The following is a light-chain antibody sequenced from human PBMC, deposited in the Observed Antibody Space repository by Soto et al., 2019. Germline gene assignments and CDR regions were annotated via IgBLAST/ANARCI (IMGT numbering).Light chain of an antibody. CDR2: GAS. V-gene: IGKV3-15*01. Sequence: EIVMTQSPATLSVSPGERATLSCRASQSVSSNLAWYQQQPGQPPRLLIYGASTRATGIPARFSGSGSGTEFTLTISSLQSEDFAVYYCQQYNTLLGTFGPGTKVDI. CDR1: QSVSSN. CDR3: QQYNTLLGT. J-gene: IGKJ3*01.